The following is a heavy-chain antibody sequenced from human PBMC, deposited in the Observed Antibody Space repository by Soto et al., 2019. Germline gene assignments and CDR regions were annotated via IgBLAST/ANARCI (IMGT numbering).Heavy chain of an antibody. J-gene: IGHJ5*02. D-gene: IGHD6-6*01. CDR2: INHSGST. V-gene: IGHV4-34*01. CDR3: AVVRIAARTWFDP. Sequence: LQPPGKGLEWIGEINHSGSTNYNPSLKSRVTISVDTSKNQFSLKLSSVTAADTAVYYCAVVRIAARTWFDPWGKVTRVTVSS.